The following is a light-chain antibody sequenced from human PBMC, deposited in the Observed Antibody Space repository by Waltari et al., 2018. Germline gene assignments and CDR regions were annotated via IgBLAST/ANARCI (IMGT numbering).Light chain of an antibody. Sequence: CRASQTVRTTYLGWYQQKPGQARTLLIYSASSRATGIPDRFSGSGSGTDFSLTISSLEPEDFAVYYCQQYDISPLTFGGGTKVEIK. J-gene: IGKJ4*01. CDR2: SAS. V-gene: IGKV3-20*01. CDR3: QQYDISPLT. CDR1: QTVRTTY.